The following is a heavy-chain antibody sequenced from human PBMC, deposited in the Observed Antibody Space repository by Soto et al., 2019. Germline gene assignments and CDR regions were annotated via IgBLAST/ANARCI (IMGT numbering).Heavy chain of an antibody. CDR3: ARDASYYSLWSGYYPSRNGMDV. CDR1: GFTFSSFG. CDR2: IWYDGSKK. J-gene: IGHJ6*02. V-gene: IGHV3-33*01. Sequence: QVQVVESGGCVVQPGRSLRLSCAASGFTFSSFGMHWVRQAPGKGLEWVSLIWYDGSKKSYGDSVKGRFTISRDNSMNTVYLQMNSLRADDTAVYYCARDASYYSLWSGYYPSRNGMDVWGQGTTVTVSS. D-gene: IGHD3-3*01.